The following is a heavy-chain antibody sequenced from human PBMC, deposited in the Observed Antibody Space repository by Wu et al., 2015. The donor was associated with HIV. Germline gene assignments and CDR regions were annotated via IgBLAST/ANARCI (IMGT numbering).Heavy chain of an antibody. D-gene: IGHD2-21*01. CDR3: ARLGDVVGMDV. CDR2: IIPIFGTA. Sequence: QVQLVQSGAEVKKPGSSVKLSCRASGGTFTKYAISWVRQAPGQGLEWMGGIIPIFGTANYAQKFQGRVTITTDESTSTAYMELSSLRSEDTAVYYCARLGDVVGMDVWGQGDHGSPVSS. J-gene: IGHJ6*02. CDR1: GGTFTKYA. V-gene: IGHV1-69*05.